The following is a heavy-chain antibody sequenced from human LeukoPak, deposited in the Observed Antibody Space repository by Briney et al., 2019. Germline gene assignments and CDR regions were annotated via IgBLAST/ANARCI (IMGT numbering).Heavy chain of an antibody. J-gene: IGHJ4*02. D-gene: IGHD3-10*01. CDR3: EAGVFSGDY. Sequence: GGSLRLSCAASGFTFSSYAMHWVRQAPGKGLEWVAVISYDGSNKYYADSVKGRFTISRDNAKNSLYLQMNSLRAEDTAVYYCEAGVFSGDYWGQGTLVTVSS. CDR2: ISYDGSNK. CDR1: GFTFSSYA. V-gene: IGHV3-30-3*01.